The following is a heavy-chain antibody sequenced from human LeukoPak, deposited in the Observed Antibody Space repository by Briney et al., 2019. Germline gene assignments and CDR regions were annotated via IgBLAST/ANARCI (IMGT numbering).Heavy chain of an antibody. J-gene: IGHJ6*02. CDR3: AKAEGNSSSWYRLFPYYYYYGMDV. CDR1: GFTFSSYA. V-gene: IGHV3-23*01. Sequence: GRSLRLSCAASGFTFSSYAMSWVRQAPGKGLEWVSAISGSGGSTYYADSVKGRFTISRDNSKNTLYLQMNSLRAEDTAVYYCAKAEGNSSSWYRLFPYYYYYGMDVWGQGTTVTVFS. D-gene: IGHD6-13*01. CDR2: ISGSGGST.